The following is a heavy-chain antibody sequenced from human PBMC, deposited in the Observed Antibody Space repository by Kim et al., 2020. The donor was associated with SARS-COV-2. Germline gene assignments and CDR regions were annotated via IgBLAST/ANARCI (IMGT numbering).Heavy chain of an antibody. V-gene: IGHV3-33*01. CDR2: IWYDGSNK. CDR3: ARDLGGSYLGSWGY. D-gene: IGHD1-26*01. Sequence: GGSLRLSCAASGFTFSSYGMHWVRQAPGKGLEWVAVIWYDGSNKYYADSVKGRFTISRDNSKNTLYLQMNSLRAEDTAVYYCARDLGGSYLGSWGYWGQGTLVTVSS. CDR1: GFTFSSYG. J-gene: IGHJ4*02.